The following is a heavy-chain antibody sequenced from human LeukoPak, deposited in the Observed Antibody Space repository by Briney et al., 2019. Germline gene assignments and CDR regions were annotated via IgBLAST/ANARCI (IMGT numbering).Heavy chain of an antibody. Sequence: ASVKVSCKASGYTFTSYAISWVRQAPGQGLECMGRIIPIFGTANYAQKFQGRVTITADESTSTAYMELSSLRSEDTAVYYCARIGAIQQLANHFDYWGQGTLVAVSS. CDR1: GYTFTSYA. J-gene: IGHJ4*02. D-gene: IGHD6-13*01. CDR3: ARIGAIQQLANHFDY. V-gene: IGHV1-69*13. CDR2: IIPIFGTA.